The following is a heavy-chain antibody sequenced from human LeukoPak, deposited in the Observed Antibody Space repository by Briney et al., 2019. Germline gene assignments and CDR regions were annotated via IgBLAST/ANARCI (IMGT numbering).Heavy chain of an antibody. CDR1: GFTFSSYS. V-gene: IGHV3-21*01. J-gene: IGHJ6*04. D-gene: IGHD3-3*01. CDR3: ARDVAAYYDFWSGYSTFFSV. CDR2: ISSSSSYI. Sequence: GGSLRLSCAASGFTFSSYSMNWVRQAPGKGLERVSSISSSSSYIYYAGSVKGRFTISRDNAKNSLYLQMNSLRAEDTAVYYCARDVAAYYDFWSGYSTFFSVWGKGTTVTVSS.